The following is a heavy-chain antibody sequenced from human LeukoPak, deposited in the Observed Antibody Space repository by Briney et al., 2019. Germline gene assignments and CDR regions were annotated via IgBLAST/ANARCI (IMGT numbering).Heavy chain of an antibody. V-gene: IGHV1-46*01. CDR3: ARAWVRDYGGSHDAFDI. D-gene: IGHD4-23*01. CDR1: GYTFTSYY. CDR2: INPSGGST. Sequence: ASVKVSCKASGYTFTSYYMHWVRQAPGQGLEWIGIINPSGGSTSYAQKFQGRVTMTRDTSTSTVYMELSSLRSEDTAVYYCARAWVRDYGGSHDAFDIWGQGTMVTVSS. J-gene: IGHJ3*02.